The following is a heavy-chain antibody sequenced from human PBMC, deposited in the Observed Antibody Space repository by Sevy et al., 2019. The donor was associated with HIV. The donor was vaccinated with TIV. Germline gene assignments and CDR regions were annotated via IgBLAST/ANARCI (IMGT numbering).Heavy chain of an antibody. Sequence: LRLSCTVSGGSISSGGYYWSWIRQHPGKGLEWIGYIYYSGSTYYNPSLKSRVTISVDTSKNQFSLKLSSVTAADTAVYYCTNGGMDYYYYGMDVWGQGTTVTVSS. V-gene: IGHV4-31*03. D-gene: IGHD3-16*01. CDR2: IYYSGST. CDR3: TNGGMDYYYYGMDV. CDR1: GGSISSGGYY. J-gene: IGHJ6*02.